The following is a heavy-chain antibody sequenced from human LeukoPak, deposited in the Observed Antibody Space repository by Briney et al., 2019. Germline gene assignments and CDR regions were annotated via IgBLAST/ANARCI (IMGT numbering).Heavy chain of an antibody. D-gene: IGHD4-17*01. Sequence: GSLRLSCAASGFTFSSYSMNWVRQAPGKGLEWMGSIYYSGDNYSTPSLKSRVTIYLDTSNNQFSLRLSSVTAADTAVYYCAREVNYCDYGDNAFDIWGQGTMVTVSS. J-gene: IGHJ3*02. CDR1: GFTFSSYS. CDR2: IYYSGDN. V-gene: IGHV4-38-2*02. CDR3: AREVNYCDYGDNAFDI.